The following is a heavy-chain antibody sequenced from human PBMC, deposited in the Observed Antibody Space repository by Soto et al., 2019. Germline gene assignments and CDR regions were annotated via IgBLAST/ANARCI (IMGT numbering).Heavy chain of an antibody. CDR1: GFTFSSYG. CDR3: AKDGPYSSSSGYYYYYGMDV. D-gene: IGHD6-6*01. J-gene: IGHJ6*02. Sequence: PGGSLRLSCAASGFTFSSYGMHWVRQAPSKGLEWVAVISYDGSNKYYADSVKGRFTISRDNSKNTLYLQMNSLRAEDTAVYYCAKDGPYSSSSGYYYYYGMDVWGQGTTVTVSS. V-gene: IGHV3-30*18. CDR2: ISYDGSNK.